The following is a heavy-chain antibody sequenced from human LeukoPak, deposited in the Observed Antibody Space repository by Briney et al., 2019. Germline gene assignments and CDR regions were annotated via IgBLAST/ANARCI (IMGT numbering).Heavy chain of an antibody. Sequence: GGSLRLSCAASGFTFSSYAMSWVRQAPGKGLEWVSAISGSGGSTYYADSVKGRFTISRDNAKNSLYLQMNSLRAEDTAVYYCARPTAMDDAFDIWGRGTMVTVSS. D-gene: IGHD5-18*01. CDR2: ISGSGGST. CDR3: ARPTAMDDAFDI. V-gene: IGHV3-23*01. CDR1: GFTFSSYA. J-gene: IGHJ3*02.